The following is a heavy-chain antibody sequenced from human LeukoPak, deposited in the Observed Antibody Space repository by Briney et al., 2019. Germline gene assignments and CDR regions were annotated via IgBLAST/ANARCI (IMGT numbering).Heavy chain of an antibody. V-gene: IGHV3-23*01. J-gene: IGHJ4*02. D-gene: IGHD3-22*01. CDR3: YYYDSSGYSDFDY. Sequence: GGSLRLSCAASGFTFSSYAMSWVRQAPGKGLEWVSAISGSGGSTYYADSVKGRFTISRDNSKNTLYLQMNSLRAEDTAVYYPYYYDSSGYSDFDYWGQGTLVTVSA. CDR2: ISGSGGST. CDR1: GFTFSSYA.